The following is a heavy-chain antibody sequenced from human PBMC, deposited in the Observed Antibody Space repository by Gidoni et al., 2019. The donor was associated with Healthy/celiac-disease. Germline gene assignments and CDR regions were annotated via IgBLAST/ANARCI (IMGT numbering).Heavy chain of an antibody. CDR2: ISSSSSTI. CDR1: GFTFSSYR. D-gene: IGHD3-22*01. V-gene: IGHV3-48*02. CDR3: ARDGEYYYDSSGSSLAPNFDY. J-gene: IGHJ4*02. Sequence: EVQLVESGGGLVQPGGSLRLSCAASGFTFSSYRMNWVRQAPGKGLEWVSYISSSSSTIYYADSVKGRFTISRDNAKNSLYLQMNSLRDEDTAVYYCARDGEYYYDSSGSSLAPNFDYWGQGTLVTVSS.